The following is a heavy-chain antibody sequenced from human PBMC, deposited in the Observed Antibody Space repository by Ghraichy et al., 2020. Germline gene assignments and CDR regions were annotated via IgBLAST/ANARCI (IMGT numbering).Heavy chain of an antibody. Sequence: GGSLRLSCAASGFTFSSYWMHWVRQAPGKGLVWVSRINTDGSSTNYADSVKGRFTISRDNAKNTLSLQMNSLRAEDTAGYYCARAEMATIAYWGQGTLVTVSS. CDR1: GFTFSSYW. CDR2: INTDGSST. D-gene: IGHD5-24*01. V-gene: IGHV3-74*01. CDR3: ARAEMATIAY. J-gene: IGHJ4*02.